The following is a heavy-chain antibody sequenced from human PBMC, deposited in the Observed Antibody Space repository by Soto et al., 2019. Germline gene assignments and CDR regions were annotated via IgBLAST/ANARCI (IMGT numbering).Heavy chain of an antibody. CDR2: ISGYNGNT. D-gene: IGHD2-2*01. CDR3: AREYCSSGSCYGVDY. V-gene: IGHV1-18*01. CDR1: GDTFTNYG. J-gene: IGHJ4*02. Sequence: QVQLVQSGGEVKKPGASVKVSCEASGDTFTNYGISWVRQAPGQGLEWMGWISGYNGNTNYAQKFQGRVTMTADTSTSTAYMELRSLTSDDTAVYYCAREYCSSGSCYGVDYWGQGTLVTVSS.